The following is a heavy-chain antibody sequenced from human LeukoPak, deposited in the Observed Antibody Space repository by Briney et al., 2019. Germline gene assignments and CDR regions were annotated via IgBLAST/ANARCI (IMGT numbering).Heavy chain of an antibody. Sequence: SETLSLTCAVYGGSFSGYYWSWIRQPPGKGLEWIGEINHSGSTNYNPSLKSRVTISVDTSKNQFSLKLSSVTAADTAVYYCARGLYSGYLDYWGLGTLVTVSS. J-gene: IGHJ4*02. CDR3: ARGLYSGYLDY. D-gene: IGHD1-26*01. CDR1: GGSFSGYY. CDR2: INHSGST. V-gene: IGHV4-34*01.